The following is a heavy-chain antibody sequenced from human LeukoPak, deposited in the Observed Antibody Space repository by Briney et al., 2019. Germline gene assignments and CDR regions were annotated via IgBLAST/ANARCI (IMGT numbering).Heavy chain of an antibody. CDR3: ARDNFYYYDSSGYFDAFDI. CDR2: IIPIFGTA. CDR1: GGTFSSYA. V-gene: IGHV1-69*05. J-gene: IGHJ3*02. Sequence: SVKVSCKASGGTFSSYAISWVRQAPGQGLEWMGRIIPIFGTANYAQKFQGRVTITTDESTGTAYMELSSLRSEDTAVYYCARDNFYYYDSSGYFDAFDIWGQGTMVTVSS. D-gene: IGHD3-22*01.